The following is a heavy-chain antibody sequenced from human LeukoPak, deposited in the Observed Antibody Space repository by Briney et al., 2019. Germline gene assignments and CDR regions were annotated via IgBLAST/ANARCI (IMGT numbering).Heavy chain of an antibody. D-gene: IGHD2-15*01. Sequence: HPGGSLRLSCAASGFVFDDFGMTWVRQAPGKGLEWVSSISSGATTIYYADSVKGRFTVSRDNAKNSLYLQMRSLRADDTAVYYCARDGGSFFPLDCWGQGTLVTVSS. CDR1: GFVFDDFG. CDR2: ISSGATTI. CDR3: ARDGGSFFPLDC. J-gene: IGHJ4*02. V-gene: IGHV3-48*01.